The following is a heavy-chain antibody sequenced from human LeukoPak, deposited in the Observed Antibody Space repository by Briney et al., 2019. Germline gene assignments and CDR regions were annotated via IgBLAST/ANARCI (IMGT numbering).Heavy chain of an antibody. V-gene: IGHV1-18*01. CDR1: GYTFTSYG. D-gene: IGHD3-16*01. J-gene: IGHJ5*02. CDR2: ISVYNVNT. CDR3: ARASLGPGDWFDP. Sequence: ASVKVSCKASGYTFTSYGISWVRQVPGQGLEWMGWISVYNVNTNYVQKLQGRVTMTTDTSTSTAYMDLRSLRSADTAVYYCARASLGPGDWFDPWGQGTLVTVSS.